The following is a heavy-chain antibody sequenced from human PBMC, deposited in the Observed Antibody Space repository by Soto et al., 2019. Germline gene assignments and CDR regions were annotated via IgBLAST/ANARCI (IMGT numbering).Heavy chain of an antibody. CDR3: ARTDKFNSQSIGWANRFDY. D-gene: IGHD6-19*01. CDR1: GFTFNNYA. V-gene: IGHV3-23*01. CDR2: LTSGGTT. J-gene: IGHJ4*02. Sequence: EVQLLESVGGLVHPGESLALFCAASGFTFNNYAMTWVRQAPGKGLEWVSTLTSGGTTHYGDTVKGRFTISRDNSKSTVYLQMNSLRAEDTAVYYCARTDKFNSQSIGWANRFDYWDQGTLVSVSS.